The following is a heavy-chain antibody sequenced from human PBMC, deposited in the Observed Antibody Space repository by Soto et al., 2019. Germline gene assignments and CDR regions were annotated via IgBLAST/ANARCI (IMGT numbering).Heavy chain of an antibody. CDR2: ISDSGNST. CDR3: ARDRYGDPLWGQDDFDY. CDR1: GFTFSSYA. V-gene: IGHV3-23*01. D-gene: IGHD4-17*01. J-gene: IGHJ4*02. Sequence: GGSLRLSCAASGFTFSSYAMSWFRQAPGKWLEWISTISDSGNSTYSADSVKGRFTISRDNSKNTLYLQMNSLRAEDTAVYYCARDRYGDPLWGQDDFDYWGQGXLVTVYS.